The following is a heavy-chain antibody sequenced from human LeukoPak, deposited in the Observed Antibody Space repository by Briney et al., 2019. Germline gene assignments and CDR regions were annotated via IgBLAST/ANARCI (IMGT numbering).Heavy chain of an antibody. V-gene: IGHV1-18*01. CDR2: VNTNNGDT. Sequence: ASVKVSCKASDYTWTSYGIAWVRQAPGQGLEWVGWVNTNNGDTNYAQKIQGRVTMTTDTSTTTSYIELRNLRSDDTAVYFCVTLRAAPAFFDHWGQGTLVTVLS. CDR1: DYTWTSYG. D-gene: IGHD6-25*01. CDR3: VTLRAAPAFFDH. J-gene: IGHJ4*02.